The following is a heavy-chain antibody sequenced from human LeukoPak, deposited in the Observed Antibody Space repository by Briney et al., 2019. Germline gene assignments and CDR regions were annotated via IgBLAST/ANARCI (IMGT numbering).Heavy chain of an antibody. CDR1: GYTFTSYG. D-gene: IGHD2-15*01. CDR2: ISGDKGPT. V-gene: IGHV1-18*01. CDR3: ARGGYSDY. J-gene: IGHJ4*02. Sequence: ASVKVSCKASGYTFTSYGISWVRQARGQGLEWVGWISGDKGPTYYAPKLQDRVTMTTDSSTSTAYLELRNLRSDDTAVYYCARGGYSDYWGQGTLVTVSS.